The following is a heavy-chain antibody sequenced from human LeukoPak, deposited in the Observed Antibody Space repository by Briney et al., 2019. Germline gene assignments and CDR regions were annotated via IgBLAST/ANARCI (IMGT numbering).Heavy chain of an antibody. CDR3: ARSQVLRYFDPNWFDP. J-gene: IGHJ5*02. Sequence: SETLSLTCTVSGGSISSSSYYWGWIRQPPGKGLEWIGSIYYSGSTYYNPSLKSRVTISVDTSKNQFSLKLSSVTAADTAVYYCARSQVLRYFDPNWFDPWGQGTLVTVSS. V-gene: IGHV4-39*01. CDR2: IYYSGST. D-gene: IGHD3-9*01. CDR1: GGSISSSSYY.